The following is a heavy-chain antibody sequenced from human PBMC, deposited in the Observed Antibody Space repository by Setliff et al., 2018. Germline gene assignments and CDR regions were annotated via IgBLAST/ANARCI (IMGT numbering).Heavy chain of an antibody. CDR1: GFTFSNYA. D-gene: IGHD4-17*01. Sequence: LSLSCAVSGFTFSNYAMNWVRQAPGKGLEWVSYISSTSSTIFYADSVKGRFTISRDNARNSLYLQMDSLRADDTAVYYCARWLRWSFDYWGQGTLVTVSS. CDR2: ISSTSSTI. J-gene: IGHJ4*02. V-gene: IGHV3-48*03. CDR3: ARWLRWSFDY.